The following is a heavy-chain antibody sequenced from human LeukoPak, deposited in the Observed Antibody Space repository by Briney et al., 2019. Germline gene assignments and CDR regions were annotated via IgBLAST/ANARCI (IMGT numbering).Heavy chain of an antibody. D-gene: IGHD1-14*01. CDR1: GGSFSGYY. V-gene: IGHV4-34*01. Sequence: SETLSLTCAVYGGSFSGYYWSWIRQPPGKGLEWIGEINHSGGTNYNPSLKSRVTISVDTSKNQFSLKLSSVTAADTAVYYCARAGYNRWFDPWGQGTLVTVSS. CDR3: ARAGYNRWFDP. CDR2: INHSGGT. J-gene: IGHJ5*02.